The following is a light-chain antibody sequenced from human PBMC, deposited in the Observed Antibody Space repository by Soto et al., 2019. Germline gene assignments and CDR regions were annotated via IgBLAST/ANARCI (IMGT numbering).Light chain of an antibody. Sequence: DIQMTQSPSTLSASVGDRVTITCRASQSISSWLAWYQQRPGKAPKLLISKASTLESGVPSRFSGSGSGTEFTLTINSLQPDDFATYHCLHYGGHWTFGQGTKVEI. V-gene: IGKV1-5*03. CDR2: KAS. CDR1: QSISSW. J-gene: IGKJ1*01. CDR3: LHYGGHWT.